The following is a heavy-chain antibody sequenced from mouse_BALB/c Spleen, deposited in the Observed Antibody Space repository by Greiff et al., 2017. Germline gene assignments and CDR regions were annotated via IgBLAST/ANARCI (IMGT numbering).Heavy chain of an antibody. CDR1: GYTFTSYW. J-gene: IGHJ4*01. V-gene: IGHV1S127*01. D-gene: IGHD2-1*01. Sequence: VQLQQPGAELVKPGASVKMSCKASGYTFTSYWMHWVKQRPGQGLEWIGTIDPSDSYTSYNQKFKGKATLTVDTSSSTAYMQLSSLTSEDSAVYYCTRRGGNSYAMDYWGQGTSVTVSS. CDR2: IDPSDSYT. CDR3: TRRGGNSYAMDY.